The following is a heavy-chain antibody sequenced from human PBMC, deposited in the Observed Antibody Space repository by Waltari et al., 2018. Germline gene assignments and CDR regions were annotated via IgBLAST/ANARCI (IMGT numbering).Heavy chain of an antibody. CDR2: CTHNGNS. CDR3: VRLEDCTGPGGNCYSGDSFAMDV. J-gene: IGHJ6*02. Sequence: QVQLQQWGAGLLQPSETLSLTCAVYGGSFSGYSLGWSRHPPGKGLEWMGECTHNGNSIRNPSLRSRVTMLVDTSKSQLSLKINSVTAADTAVYYCVRLEDCTGPGGNCYSGDSFAMDVWGQGTTVTVSS. CDR1: GGSFSGYS. D-gene: IGHD2-8*02. V-gene: IGHV4-34*02.